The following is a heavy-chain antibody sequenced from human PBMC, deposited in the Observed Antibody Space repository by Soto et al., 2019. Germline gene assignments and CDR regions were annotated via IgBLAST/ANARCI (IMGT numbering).Heavy chain of an antibody. D-gene: IGHD6-19*01. CDR3: ARDSASYSSGWYFGYGMDV. CDR1: GGSISSYY. Sequence: SETLSLTCTVSGGSISSYYWSWIRQPPGKGLEWIGYIYCSGSTNYNPSLKSRVTISVDTSKNQFSLKLSSVTAADTAVYYCARDSASYSSGWYFGYGMDVWGQGTTVTVSS. V-gene: IGHV4-59*01. CDR2: IYCSGST. J-gene: IGHJ6*02.